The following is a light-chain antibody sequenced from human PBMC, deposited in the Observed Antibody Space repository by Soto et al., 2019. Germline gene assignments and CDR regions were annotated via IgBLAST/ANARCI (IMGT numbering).Light chain of an antibody. J-gene: IGLJ1*01. CDR3: SSYTSSSSSGV. Sequence: QSALTQPASVSGSPGQSITISCTGTSSDVGGYNYVSWYQQHPGKAPKLMIYDVSNRPSGVSNRFSGSKSGNTASLTISGLQAEDEAAYYSSSYTSSSSSGVFGTGTKVTVL. V-gene: IGLV2-14*01. CDR1: SSDVGGYNY. CDR2: DVS.